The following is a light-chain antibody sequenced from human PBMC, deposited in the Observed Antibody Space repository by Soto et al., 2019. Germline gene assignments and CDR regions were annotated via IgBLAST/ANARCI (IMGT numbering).Light chain of an antibody. Sequence: EMVMTQSPATLSVSPGEIATLSFSASQSVSSNLAWYQQKPGQAPRLLTYGASTRATGIPARFSGSGSETDFTLTISRLEPEDFAVYYCQQYSSSPPITFGQGTRLEIK. CDR3: QQYSSSPPIT. CDR2: GAS. CDR1: QSVSSN. V-gene: IGKV3-15*01. J-gene: IGKJ5*01.